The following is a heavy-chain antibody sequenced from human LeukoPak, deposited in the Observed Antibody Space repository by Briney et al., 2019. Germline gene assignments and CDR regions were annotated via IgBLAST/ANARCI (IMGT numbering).Heavy chain of an antibody. CDR2: VSSTGSHI. CDR1: GFTFSTYS. D-gene: IGHD2-21*01. CDR3: ARDIATSGDIDY. J-gene: IGHJ4*02. V-gene: IGHV3-21*01. Sequence: PGGSLRLSCAASGFTFSTYSMNWVRQAPGNGLEWVSSVSSTGSHIFYADSVKGRFTISRDNAKNSLYLQMNSLRAEDTAVYYCARDIATSGDIDYWGQGTLVTVSS.